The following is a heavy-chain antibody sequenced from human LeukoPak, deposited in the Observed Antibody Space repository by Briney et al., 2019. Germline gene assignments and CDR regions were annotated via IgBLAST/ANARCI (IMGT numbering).Heavy chain of an antibody. CDR2: IIPISGTA. D-gene: IGHD6-19*01. CDR1: GGTFSSYA. J-gene: IGHJ4*02. V-gene: IGHV1-69*13. CDR3: ARGKYSSGWYYFDY. Sequence: SVKVSCEASGGTFSSYAISWVRQAPGQGLEWMGGIIPISGTANYAQKFQGRVTITADESTSTAYMELSSLRSEDTAVYYCARGKYSSGWYYFDYWGQGTLVTVSS.